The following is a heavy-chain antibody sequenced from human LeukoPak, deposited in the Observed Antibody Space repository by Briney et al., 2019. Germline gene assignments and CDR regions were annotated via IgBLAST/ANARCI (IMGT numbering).Heavy chain of an antibody. J-gene: IGHJ4*02. Sequence: GGSLRLSCAASGFTFSSYAMSWVRQAPGKGLKWVSVIYSGGSTYYADSVKGRFTISRDNSKNTLYLQMNSLRAEDTAVYYCARVYSSRLVDYWGQGTLVTVSS. D-gene: IGHD5-18*01. CDR3: ARVYSSRLVDY. CDR2: IYSGGST. CDR1: GFTFSSYA. V-gene: IGHV3-53*01.